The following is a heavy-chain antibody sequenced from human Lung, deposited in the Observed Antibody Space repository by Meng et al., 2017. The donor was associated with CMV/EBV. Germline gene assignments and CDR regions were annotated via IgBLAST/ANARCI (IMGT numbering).Heavy chain of an antibody. CDR3: AVALGLELHGWFDP. V-gene: IGHV5-51*01. Sequence: GESLKISCTGSGYSFTSYGIGWVRQMPGKGLEWMGIIYPGDSDTRYSASFQGQVTISADKSISTAYLQWSSLKASDTALYYCAVALGLELHGWFDPWGKGTLVTVSS. J-gene: IGHJ5*02. CDR2: IYPGDSDT. CDR1: GYSFTSYG. D-gene: IGHD1-26*01.